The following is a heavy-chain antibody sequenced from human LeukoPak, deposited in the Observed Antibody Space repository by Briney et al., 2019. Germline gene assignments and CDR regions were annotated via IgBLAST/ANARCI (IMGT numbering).Heavy chain of an antibody. D-gene: IGHD6-13*01. CDR2: IYTSGST. V-gene: IGHV4-4*07. CDR3: ARPIAAAGIFPPWFDP. CDR1: GDSISSYY. J-gene: IGHJ5*02. Sequence: SETLSLTCTVSGDSISSYYWSWIRQPAGKGLEWIGRIYTSGSTNYNPSLKSRVTMSLDTSKSQFSLKLNSVTAADTAVYYCARPIAAAGIFPPWFDPWGQGTLVTVSS.